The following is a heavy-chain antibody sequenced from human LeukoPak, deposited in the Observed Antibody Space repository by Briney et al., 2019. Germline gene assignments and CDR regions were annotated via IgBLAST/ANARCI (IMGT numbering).Heavy chain of an antibody. Sequence: PGGSLRLSCAASGFTFSSYWMSWVRQAPGKGLEWVANIKQDGSETYYVDSVKGRFTISRDNAKNSLYLQMNSLRDEDTAVYYCASSGSYRFDYWGQGTLVTVSS. CDR3: ASSGSYRFDY. CDR2: IKQDGSET. J-gene: IGHJ4*02. V-gene: IGHV3-7*01. CDR1: GFTFSSYW. D-gene: IGHD1-26*01.